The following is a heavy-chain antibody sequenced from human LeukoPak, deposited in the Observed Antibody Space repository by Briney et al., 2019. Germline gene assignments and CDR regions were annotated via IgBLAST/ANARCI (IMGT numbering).Heavy chain of an antibody. J-gene: IGHJ4*02. CDR1: GYSISSGYY. Sequence: PSETLSLTCTVSGYSISSGYYWGWIRQPPGKGLEWIGTIYHSGSTYYNPSLKSRVTISVDTSKNQFSLKLTSVTAADTAVYYCASHNDYGDSEGYWGQGSLVTVSS. CDR2: IYHSGST. CDR3: ASHNDYGDSEGY. D-gene: IGHD4-17*01. V-gene: IGHV4-38-2*02.